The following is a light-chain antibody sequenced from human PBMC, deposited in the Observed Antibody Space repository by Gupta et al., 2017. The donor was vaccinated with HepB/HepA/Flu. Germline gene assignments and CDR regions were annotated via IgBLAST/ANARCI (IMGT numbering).Light chain of an antibody. J-gene: IGLJ2*01. CDR2: SNN. CDR1: SSNLGSDT. Sequence: QSVLPQPPSTSGTPGQRVAISCSGGSSNLGSDTVSWYLQLPGTAPKLLIYSNNQRPSGVPDRFSGSKAGTSASPVISGLQSEEEADYYCAAWDDSMNGVVFGGGTKLTV. CDR3: AAWDDSMNGVV. V-gene: IGLV1-44*01.